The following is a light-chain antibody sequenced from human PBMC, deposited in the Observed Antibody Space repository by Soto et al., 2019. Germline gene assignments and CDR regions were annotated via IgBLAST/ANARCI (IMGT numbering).Light chain of an antibody. V-gene: IGKV1-39*01. Sequence: DIQMTQSPSSLSASVGDTVTITCRASQSINNYLNWYQQKPGKAPKVVIYAASTLQRGVPSRFSGSGSGTDFSLPINSLQPEDFATYFCQQSYTTPSVTFGGGTRVEIK. CDR2: AAS. CDR1: QSINNY. CDR3: QQSYTTPSVT. J-gene: IGKJ4*01.